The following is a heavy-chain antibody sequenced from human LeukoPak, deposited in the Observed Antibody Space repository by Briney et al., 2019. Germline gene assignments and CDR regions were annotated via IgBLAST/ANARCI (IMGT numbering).Heavy chain of an antibody. CDR2: ISRSGGST. J-gene: IGHJ2*01. Sequence: GGSLRLSCAASGSTFSSSEMTWVRQAPGKGLEWVSAISRSGGSTYADSVKGRFTISRDNSKNTLYLQMNSLRAEDTAIYYCAKTIPYWYLDLWGRGTLVTVSS. CDR3: AKTIPYWYLDL. V-gene: IGHV3-23*01. CDR1: GSTFSSSE. D-gene: IGHD5-24*01.